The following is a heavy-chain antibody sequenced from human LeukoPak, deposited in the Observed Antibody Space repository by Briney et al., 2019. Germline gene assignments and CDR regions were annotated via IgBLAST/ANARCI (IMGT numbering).Heavy chain of an antibody. CDR2: IKQDGSEK. V-gene: IGHV3-7*01. CDR3: ASAIYCSSTSCHPWFDP. Sequence: GGSLRLSCAASGFTFSSYAMSWVRQAPGKGLEWVANIKQDGSEKYYVDSVKGRFTISRDNAKNSLYLQMNSLRAEDTAVYYCASAIYCSSTSCHPWFDPWGQGTLVTVSS. CDR1: GFTFSSYA. D-gene: IGHD2-2*01. J-gene: IGHJ5*02.